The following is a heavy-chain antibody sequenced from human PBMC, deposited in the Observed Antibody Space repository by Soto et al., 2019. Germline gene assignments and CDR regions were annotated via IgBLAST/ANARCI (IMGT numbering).Heavy chain of an antibody. CDR2: IIPIFGTA. J-gene: IGHJ4*02. D-gene: IGHD5-18*01. V-gene: IGHV1-69*13. CDR3: ARGSYGCVY. CDR1: GYTFTSYD. Sequence: SVKVSCKASGYTFTSYDINWVRQATGQGLEWMGGIIPIFGTANYAQKFQGRVTITADESTSTAYMELSSLRSEDTAVYYCARGSYGCVYWGQGTLVTVSS.